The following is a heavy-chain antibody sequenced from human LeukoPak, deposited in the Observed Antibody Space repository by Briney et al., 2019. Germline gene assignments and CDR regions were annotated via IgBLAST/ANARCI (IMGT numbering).Heavy chain of an antibody. CDR1: GGTFSSYA. J-gene: IGHJ3*02. CDR2: ISGSGGST. V-gene: IGHV3-23*01. Sequence: GASVKVSCKASGGTFSSYAMSWVRQAPGKGLEWVSAISGSGGSTYYADSVKGRFTISRDNSKNTLYLQMNSLRAEDTAVYYCAKAPTSGGSCKHAFDIWGQGTMVTVSS. D-gene: IGHD2-15*01. CDR3: AKAPTSGGSCKHAFDI.